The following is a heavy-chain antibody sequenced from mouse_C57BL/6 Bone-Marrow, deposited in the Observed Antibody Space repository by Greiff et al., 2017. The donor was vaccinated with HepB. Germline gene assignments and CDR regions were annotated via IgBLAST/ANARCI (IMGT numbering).Heavy chain of an antibody. V-gene: IGHV14-4*01. CDR1: GFNIKDDY. D-gene: IGHD1-1*01. J-gene: IGHJ2*01. CDR3: TTKTISITTGFDY. Sequence: VQLQQSGAELVRPGASVKLSCTASGFNIKDDYMHWVKQRPEQGLEWIGWIDPENGDTEYASNFQGKATITADTSSNTAYLQLSSLTSEDTAVYYCTTKTISITTGFDYWGQGTTLTVSS. CDR2: IDPENGDT.